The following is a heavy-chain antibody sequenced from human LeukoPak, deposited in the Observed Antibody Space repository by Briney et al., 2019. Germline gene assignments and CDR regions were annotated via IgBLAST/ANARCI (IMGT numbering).Heavy chain of an antibody. J-gene: IGHJ5*02. CDR1: GGSISSGSYY. CDR3: ARAATVRSMIVVARRGRWFDP. Sequence: PSETLSLTCTVSGGSISSGSYYWSWIRQPAGKGLEWIGRIYTSGSTNYNPSLKSRVTISVDTSKNQFSLKLISVTAADTAVYYCARAATVRSMIVVARRGRWFDPWGQGTLVTVSS. CDR2: IYTSGST. D-gene: IGHD3-22*01. V-gene: IGHV4-61*02.